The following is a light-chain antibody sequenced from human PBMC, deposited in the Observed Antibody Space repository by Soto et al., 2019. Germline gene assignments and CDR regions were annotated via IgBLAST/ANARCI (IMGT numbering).Light chain of an antibody. Sequence: EIVLTQSPGTLSLSPGERATLSCRASQSVGSSLSWYQQKPGQAPRLLFYGASNRATAIPDRFSGSGFGTDFTLTITRLEPEDFAVYYCQQYGSSFGQGTRLEIK. CDR3: QQYGSS. CDR2: GAS. J-gene: IGKJ5*01. CDR1: QSVGSS. V-gene: IGKV3-20*01.